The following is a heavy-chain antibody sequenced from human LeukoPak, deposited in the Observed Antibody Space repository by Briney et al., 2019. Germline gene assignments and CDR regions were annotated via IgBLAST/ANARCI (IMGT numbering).Heavy chain of an antibody. CDR2: MSYSGRT. V-gene: IGHV4-39*07. CDR1: GGSISISNYY. J-gene: IGHJ5*02. CDR3: ARSPQGTATTANWLDP. Sequence: SETLSLTCTVSGGSISISNYYWGWIRQPPGKGLEWIGSMSYSGRTYYTPSLKTRVTVSLDTSKNQFSLNLISVTAADTAVYYCARSPQGTATTANWLDPWGQGTLVTVSS. D-gene: IGHD4-17*01.